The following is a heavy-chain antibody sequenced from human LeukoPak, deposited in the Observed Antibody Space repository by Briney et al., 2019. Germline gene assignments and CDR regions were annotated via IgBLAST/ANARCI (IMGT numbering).Heavy chain of an antibody. Sequence: VASVKVSCKASGYTFTSYGISWVRQAPGQGLEWMGWISAYNGNTNYAQKLQGRVTMTTDTSTSTAYMELRSLRSDDTAVYYCARGTYYYDSSSQLPHDYWGQGTLVTVSS. CDR1: GYTFTSYG. CDR2: ISAYNGNT. J-gene: IGHJ4*02. CDR3: ARGTYYYDSSSQLPHDY. V-gene: IGHV1-18*01. D-gene: IGHD3-22*01.